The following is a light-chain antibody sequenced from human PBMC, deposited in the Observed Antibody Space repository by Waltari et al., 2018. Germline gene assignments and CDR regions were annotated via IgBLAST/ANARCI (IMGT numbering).Light chain of an antibody. CDR2: GNS. CDR3: QSYDSSLRGV. CDR1: SSNIGAGYD. Sequence: QSVLTQPPSVSGAPGQRVTISCTGSSSNIGAGYDVHWYQQLPGTAPKLLIYGNSNRPSGVPDRFSGSKSGTSASLSITGRQAEDEADYYCQSYDSSLRGVFGGGTKLTFL. V-gene: IGLV1-40*01. J-gene: IGLJ3*02.